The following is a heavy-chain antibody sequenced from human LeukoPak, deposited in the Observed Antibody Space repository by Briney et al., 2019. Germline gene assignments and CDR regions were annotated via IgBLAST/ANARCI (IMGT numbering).Heavy chain of an antibody. CDR3: ARDQQVYSSGWLPGY. CDR2: INWNGRST. CDR1: GFTFDDYG. V-gene: IGHV3-20*04. J-gene: IGHJ4*02. Sequence: GGSLRLSCAASGFTFDDYGMSWVRQAPGKGLEWVAGINWNGRSTAYADSVKGRFTISRDNAKNSLYLQMNSLRAEDTALYYCARDQQVYSSGWLPGYWGQGTLVTVSS. D-gene: IGHD6-19*01.